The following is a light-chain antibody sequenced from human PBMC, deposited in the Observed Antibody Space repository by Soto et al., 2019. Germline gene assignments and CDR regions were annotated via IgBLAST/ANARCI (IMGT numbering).Light chain of an antibody. V-gene: IGLV4-69*01. J-gene: IGLJ3*02. CDR1: SGHSSYA. Sequence: QPVLTQSPSASASLGASVKLTCTLSSGHSSYAIAWHQQQPEKGPRYLMKLNSDGSHSKGDRIPDRFSGSSSGAERYLTISSLQSEDEADYYCQTWGTGLHWVFGGGTKLTVL. CDR2: LNSDGSH. CDR3: QTWGTGLHWV.